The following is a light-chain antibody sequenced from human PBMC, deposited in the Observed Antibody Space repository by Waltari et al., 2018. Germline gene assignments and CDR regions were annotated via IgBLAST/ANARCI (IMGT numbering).Light chain of an antibody. J-gene: IGKJ4*01. CDR2: DAS. Sequence: DFQMTQSPSTLAASVGDRVTIAGRASHSIDYWVTWYQQKPGKAPKILIHDASNLDSGVPSRFSGSGSGTEFALTISSLQPDDFATYYCQQYRDYPLTFGGGTNLEIK. CDR1: HSIDYW. V-gene: IGKV1-5*01. CDR3: QQYRDYPLT.